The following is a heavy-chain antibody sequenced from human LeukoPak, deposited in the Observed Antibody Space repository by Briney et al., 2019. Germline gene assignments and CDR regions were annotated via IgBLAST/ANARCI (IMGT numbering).Heavy chain of an antibody. J-gene: IGHJ4*02. CDR2: INPSGGST. CDR3: AREVGSRLRYFDWLFLGVSDY. Sequence: ASVKVSCKASGYTFTSYYMHWVRQAPGQGLEWMGIINPSGGSTSYAQKFQGGVTMTRDMSTSTVYMELSSLRSEDTAVYYCAREVGSRLRYFDWLFLGVSDYWGQGTLVTVSS. D-gene: IGHD3-9*01. V-gene: IGHV1-46*01. CDR1: GYTFTSYY.